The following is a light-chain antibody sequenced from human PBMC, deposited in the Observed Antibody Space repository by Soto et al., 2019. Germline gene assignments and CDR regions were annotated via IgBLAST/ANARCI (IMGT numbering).Light chain of an antibody. CDR1: QTVLFSSNNKNY. J-gene: IGKJ1*01. CDR2: SAS. CDR3: QQYYTSPRWT. V-gene: IGKV4-1*01. Sequence: DIVMTQSPDSLAVSLGERATINCKSSQTVLFSSNNKNYLAWYQQKPGQPPRLLIHSASTRESGVPDRFSGSGSGTDFTPTISSLQAADVAVYYGQQYYTSPRWTFGQGTKGEIK.